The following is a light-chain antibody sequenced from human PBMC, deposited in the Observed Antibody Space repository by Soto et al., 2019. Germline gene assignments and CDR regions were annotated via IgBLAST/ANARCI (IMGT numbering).Light chain of an antibody. CDR2: EDS. CDR3: CSYAGSSTVVV. CDR1: SSDVGSYNL. Sequence: QSALTQPASVSGSPGQSITISCTGTSSDVGSYNLVSWYQQHPGKAPKLMIYEDSKRPSGVSNRFSVSKSGNTASLTISGLQAEDEADYYCCSYAGSSTVVVFGGGTKVTVL. J-gene: IGLJ2*01. V-gene: IGLV2-23*02.